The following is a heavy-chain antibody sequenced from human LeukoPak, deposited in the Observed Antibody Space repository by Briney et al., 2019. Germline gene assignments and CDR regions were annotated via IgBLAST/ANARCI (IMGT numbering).Heavy chain of an antibody. J-gene: IGHJ5*02. Sequence: GASVKVSCKGSVYIFTDYAMNWVRQAPGQGLEWMGWISTKTGNPTYGQGFTGRFVFSLDTSVSTAYLQISSLQTDDTAVYYCASTSGYRNWFDPWGQGTLVTVSS. D-gene: IGHD3-22*01. CDR2: ISTKTGNP. V-gene: IGHV7-4-1*02. CDR1: VYIFTDYA. CDR3: ASTSGYRNWFDP.